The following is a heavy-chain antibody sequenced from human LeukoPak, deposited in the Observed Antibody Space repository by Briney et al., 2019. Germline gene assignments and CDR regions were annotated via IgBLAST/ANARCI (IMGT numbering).Heavy chain of an antibody. CDR2: INRDGSDK. Sequence: GGSLRLSCATSGFTFSNCWMTWVRQAPGKGLEWVANINRDGSDKYYMASVQGRFTISRDNAKNSLSLQMNSLRAEDTAVYFCARAIEGAYDLWGQGTLVTVSS. CDR3: ARAIEGAYDL. CDR1: GFTFSNCW. D-gene: IGHD5-12*01. V-gene: IGHV3-7*04. J-gene: IGHJ4*02.